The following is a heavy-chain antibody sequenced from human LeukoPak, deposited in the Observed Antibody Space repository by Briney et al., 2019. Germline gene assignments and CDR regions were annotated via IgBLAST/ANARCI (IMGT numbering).Heavy chain of an antibody. CDR3: ARADILTGYYIQLDY. J-gene: IGHJ4*02. CDR2: MNPNSGNT. CDR1: GYTFTSYD. V-gene: IGHV1-8*03. Sequence: ASVKVSCKASGYTFTSYDINWVRQATGQGLEWMGWMNPNSGNTGYAQKFQGRVTITRNTSISTAYMELSRLRSDDTAVYYCARADILTGYYIQLDYWGQGTLVTVSS. D-gene: IGHD3-9*01.